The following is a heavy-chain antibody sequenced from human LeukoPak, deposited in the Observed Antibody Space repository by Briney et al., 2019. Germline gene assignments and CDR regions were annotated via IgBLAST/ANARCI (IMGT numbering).Heavy chain of an antibody. CDR2: INAGNGNT. V-gene: IGHV1-3*01. J-gene: IGHJ4*02. D-gene: IGHD3-9*01. CDR3: ARVRYDYDILTEEDY. CDR1: GYTFTSYA. Sequence: ASVKVSCKASGYTFTSYAMHWVRQAPGQRLEWMGWINAGNGNTKYSQKFQGRVTITRDTSASTAYMELSSLRSEDTAVYYCARVRYDYDILTEEDYWGQGTLVTVSS.